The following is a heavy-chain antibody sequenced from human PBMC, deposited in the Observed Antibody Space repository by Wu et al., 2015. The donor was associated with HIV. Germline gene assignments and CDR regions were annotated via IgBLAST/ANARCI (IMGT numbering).Heavy chain of an antibody. V-gene: IGHV1-46*03. CDR1: GYIFTTYY. J-gene: IGHJ4*02. Sequence: QVQLVQSGAEVKKPGASVTVSCKASGYIFTTYYIHWVRQAPGQGLEWMGIINPSGGSTTYTQKFQGRVTMTRDTSTSTVYMKLSGLRSEDTAVYYCARGGAAPYYFDYWGQGTLVTVSS. CDR3: ARGGAAPYYFDY. CDR2: INPSGGST. D-gene: IGHD6-13*01.